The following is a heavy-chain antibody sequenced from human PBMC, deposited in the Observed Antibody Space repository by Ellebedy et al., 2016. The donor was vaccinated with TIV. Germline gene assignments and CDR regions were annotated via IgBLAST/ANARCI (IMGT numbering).Heavy chain of an antibody. Sequence: SETLSLTCTVSGGSISPYHWSWIRQPPGKGLEWIGYIHYSGSATYGPSLTSRVTISLDTSNNQLSLRLTSVTAADTAIYYCARAGDSGDFLDFWGQGALVTVSS. V-gene: IGHV4-59*01. J-gene: IGHJ4*02. CDR3: ARAGDSGDFLDF. CDR2: IHYSGSA. CDR1: GGSISPYH. D-gene: IGHD4-17*01.